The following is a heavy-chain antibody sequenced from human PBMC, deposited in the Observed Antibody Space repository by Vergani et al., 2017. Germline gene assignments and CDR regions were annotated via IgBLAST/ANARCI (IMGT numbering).Heavy chain of an antibody. V-gene: IGHV3-74*03. Sequence: DVHLAESGGGFFQPGGSLRLSCSASGFSFNSYWMHWVRQVPGKGLLWVSRIKSDGSITAYADSVKGRFTISRDNAQNTLYLQMNSLRVEDTGVYYCARARCIETCYMNSCLDYWGQGTLVTVSS. CDR1: GFSFNSYW. CDR2: IKSDGSIT. D-gene: IGHD3-9*01. J-gene: IGHJ4*02. CDR3: ARARCIETCYMNSCLDY.